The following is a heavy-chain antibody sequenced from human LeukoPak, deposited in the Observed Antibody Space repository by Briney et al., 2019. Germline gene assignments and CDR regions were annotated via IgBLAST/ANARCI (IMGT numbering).Heavy chain of an antibody. CDR2: VYYTRSM. D-gene: IGHD1-14*01. Sequence: PSETLSLTCSVSGGSISSYYWSWIRQPPGKGLEWIGYVYYTRSMNYNPSLKSRVTISVDTTKNQFSLKLSSVAAADTALYFCARHGAEDSFDDWGKGTLVTVSS. J-gene: IGHJ4*02. V-gene: IGHV4-59*08. CDR3: ARHGAEDSFDD. CDR1: GGSISSYY.